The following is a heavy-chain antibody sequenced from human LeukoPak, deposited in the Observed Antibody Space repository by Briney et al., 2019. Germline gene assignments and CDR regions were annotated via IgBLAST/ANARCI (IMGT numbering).Heavy chain of an antibody. J-gene: IGHJ5*02. V-gene: IGHV1-2*02. CDR3: ARHLIMVRGNNWFDP. CDR1: GDTFTGYY. CDR2: INPNSGGT. Sequence: ASVKVSCKASGDTFTGYYMHWVRQAPGQGLEWMGWINPNSGGTNYAQKFQGRVTMTRDTSISTAYMELSRLRSDDTAVYYCARHLIMVRGNNWFDPWGQGTLVTVSS. D-gene: IGHD3-10*01.